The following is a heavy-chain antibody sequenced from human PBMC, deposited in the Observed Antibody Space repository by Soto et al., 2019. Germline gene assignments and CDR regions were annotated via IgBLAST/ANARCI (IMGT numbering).Heavy chain of an antibody. Sequence: QVQLVQSGAEVKKPGASVKVSCKASGYTFTSYDINWVRQATGQGLEWMGWMNPNSRNTGYAQKLHGRVTMTRNTSISTAYMELSSLRSEDTAVYYCARGDYGALEGDYYGMDVWGQGTTVTVSS. J-gene: IGHJ6*02. CDR2: MNPNSRNT. CDR1: GYTFTSYD. V-gene: IGHV1-8*01. D-gene: IGHD4-17*01. CDR3: ARGDYGALEGDYYGMDV.